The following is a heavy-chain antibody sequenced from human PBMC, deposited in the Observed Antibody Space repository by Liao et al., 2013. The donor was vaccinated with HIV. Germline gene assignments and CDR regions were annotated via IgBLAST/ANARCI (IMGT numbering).Heavy chain of an antibody. Sequence: QVQLQESGPGLVKPSQTLSLTCTVSGDSTSSGDYYWTWVRQPPGKGLEWIGYIYYSGSTYYNPSLKSRVTISVDTSKNQFSLKLSSVIAADTAVYYCVREGRQAYCGGDCSPGALDIWGQGTMVTVSS. CDR1: GDSTSSGDYY. CDR3: VREGRQAYCGGDCSPGALDI. J-gene: IGHJ3*02. V-gene: IGHV4-30-4*01. CDR2: IYYSGST. D-gene: IGHD2-21*01.